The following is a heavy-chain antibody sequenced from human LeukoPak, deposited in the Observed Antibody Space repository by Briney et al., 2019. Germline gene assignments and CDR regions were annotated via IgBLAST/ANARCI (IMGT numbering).Heavy chain of an antibody. CDR2: IYHSGST. CDR3: ARHSSGWYSYFDY. D-gene: IGHD6-19*01. CDR1: GGSISSGGYY. V-gene: IGHV4-30-2*01. J-gene: IGHJ4*02. Sequence: PSQTLSLTCTVSGGSISSGGYYWSWIRQPPGKGLEWIGYIYHSGSTYYNPSLKSRVTISVDTSKNQFSLRLSSVTAADTAVYYCARHSSGWYSYFDYWGQGTLVTVSS.